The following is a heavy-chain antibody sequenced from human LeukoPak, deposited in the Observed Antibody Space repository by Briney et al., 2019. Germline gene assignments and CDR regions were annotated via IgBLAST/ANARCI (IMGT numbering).Heavy chain of an antibody. J-gene: IGHJ4*02. CDR1: GGSISSHY. Sequence: SETLSLTCTVSGGSISSHYWSWIRQPPGKGLEWIGYIYYSGSTNYNPSLKSRVTISVDTSKNQFSLRLSSVTAADTAVYYCAGLSHERAHDYWGQGTLVTVSS. D-gene: IGHD3-16*01. V-gene: IGHV4-59*11. CDR3: AGLSHERAHDY. CDR2: IYYSGST.